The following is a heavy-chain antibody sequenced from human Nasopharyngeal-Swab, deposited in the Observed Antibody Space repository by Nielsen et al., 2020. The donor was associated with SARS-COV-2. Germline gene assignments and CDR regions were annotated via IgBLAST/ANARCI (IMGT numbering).Heavy chain of an antibody. CDR3: ARGSPPGVVPAAPGVIFYYYFYMDV. CDR1: GGSFSGYY. J-gene: IGHJ6*03. D-gene: IGHD2-2*01. V-gene: IGHV4-34*01. CDR2: INHRGST. Sequence: SETLSLTCAVYGGSFSGYYWSWIRQPPGKGLEWIGEINHRGSTNYNPSLKSRVTISVDPSKNQFSLKLSSVTAADTAVYSCARGSPPGVVPAAPGVIFYYYFYMDVWGKGTTVTVSS.